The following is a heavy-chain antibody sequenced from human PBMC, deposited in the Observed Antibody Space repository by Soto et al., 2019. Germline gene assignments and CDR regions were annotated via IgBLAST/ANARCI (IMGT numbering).Heavy chain of an antibody. D-gene: IGHD6-13*01. CDR3: AGVNSACDI. CDR1: GGTFSSYA. Sequence: QVQLVQSGAEVKKPGSSVKVSCKASGGTFSSYAISWVRQAPGQGLEWMGGIIPIFGTANYAQKFQGRVTITADESTSTAFMEVGSLIFEDKAVYYCAGVNSACDILGQGTMVTVA. V-gene: IGHV1-69*01. CDR2: IIPIFGTA. J-gene: IGHJ3*02.